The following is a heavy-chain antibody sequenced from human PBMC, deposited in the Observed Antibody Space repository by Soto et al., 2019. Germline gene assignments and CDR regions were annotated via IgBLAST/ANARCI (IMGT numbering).Heavy chain of an antibody. CDR2: IWYDGSNK. CDR1: GFTFSSYG. V-gene: IGHV3-33*01. J-gene: IGHJ6*02. CDR3: ARDSRPNYYHSSGFYGMDV. D-gene: IGHD3-22*01. Sequence: GGSLRLSCAASGFTFSSYGMHWVRQAPGKGLEWVAVIWYDGSNKYYADSVKGRFTISRDNSKNTLYLQMNSLRAEDTAVYYCARDSRPNYYHSSGFYGMDVWGQGTTVTVSS.